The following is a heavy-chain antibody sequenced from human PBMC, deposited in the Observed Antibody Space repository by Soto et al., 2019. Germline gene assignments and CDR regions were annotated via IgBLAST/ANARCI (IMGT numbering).Heavy chain of an antibody. CDR3: ERDSYCRGGSCDPGDY. J-gene: IGHJ4*02. CDR2: ISSSSSYI. CDR1: GFTFSSYS. Sequence: EVQLVESGGGLVKPGGSLRLSCAASGFTFSSYSMNWVRQAPGKGLEWVSSISSSSSYIYYADSVEGRFPSSRDNAKNSIYLQMHSVRAEDTAVYYCERDSYCRGGSCDPGDYWGQGTLVTVSS. D-gene: IGHD2-15*01. V-gene: IGHV3-21*01.